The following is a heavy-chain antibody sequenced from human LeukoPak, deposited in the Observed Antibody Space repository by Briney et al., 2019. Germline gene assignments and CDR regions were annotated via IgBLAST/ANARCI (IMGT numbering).Heavy chain of an antibody. CDR3: AKGKYYYDSSGYLIDY. Sequence: GGSLRLSCAASGFTFSSYAMSWVRQAPGKGLEWVSSISVSGGSTYYADSVKGRFTISRDNSKNILYLQMNSLRAEDTAVYYCAKGKYYYDSSGYLIDYWGQGTLVTVSS. J-gene: IGHJ4*02. CDR2: ISVSGGST. D-gene: IGHD3-22*01. CDR1: GFTFSSYA. V-gene: IGHV3-23*01.